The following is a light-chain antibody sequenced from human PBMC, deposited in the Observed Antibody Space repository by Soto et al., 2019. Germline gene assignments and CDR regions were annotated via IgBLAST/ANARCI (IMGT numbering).Light chain of an antibody. V-gene: IGKV3-20*01. CDR1: QSVSSSY. Sequence: DIVLTQSPGTLCLSPGERATLSCRASQSVSSSYLAWYQQKPGQAPRLLIYGASSRATGIPDRFSGGGSGTDFTLTISRLEPEDFAVYYCQQFSSYPLTFGGGTKVDIK. J-gene: IGKJ4*01. CDR3: QQFSSYPLT. CDR2: GAS.